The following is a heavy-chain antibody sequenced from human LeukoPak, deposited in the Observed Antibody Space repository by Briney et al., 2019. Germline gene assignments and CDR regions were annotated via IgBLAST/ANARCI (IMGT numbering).Heavy chain of an antibody. D-gene: IGHD3-22*01. V-gene: IGHV1-2*02. J-gene: IGHJ4*02. CDR2: INPNRGGT. CDR1: GYTFTGYF. Sequence: ASVKVSCKASGYTFTGYFMHWGRQAPGQGLEWLGWINPNRGGTNYAQKFQGRVTMTRDTSISTAYMELSRLRSDDTAVYYCARGPPLPEYYYDSSGYYDYWGQGTLVTVSS. CDR3: ARGPPLPEYYYDSSGYYDY.